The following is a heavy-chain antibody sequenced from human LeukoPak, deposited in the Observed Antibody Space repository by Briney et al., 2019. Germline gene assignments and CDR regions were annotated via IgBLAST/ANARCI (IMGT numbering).Heavy chain of an antibody. D-gene: IGHD3-16*02. CDR1: GFTFISYG. CDR3: ASGVRYFDY. V-gene: IGHV3-30*03. CDR2: ISYDGSNK. Sequence: GGSLRLSCAASGFTFISYGMHWVRQAPGKGLEWVALISYDGSNKYYADSVRGRFTISRDNSKNTLYLQMNSLRAEDTAVYYCASGVRYFDYWGQGTLVTVSS. J-gene: IGHJ4*02.